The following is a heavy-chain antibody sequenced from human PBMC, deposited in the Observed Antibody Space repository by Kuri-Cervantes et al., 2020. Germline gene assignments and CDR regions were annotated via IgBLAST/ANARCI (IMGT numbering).Heavy chain of an antibody. CDR2: ISAYNGNT. J-gene: IGHJ4*02. V-gene: IGHV1-18*01. CDR3: ARLKFHGAAGFYYFDY. Sequence: ASVKVSCKASGYTFTSYGISWVRQAPRQGLEWMGWISAYNGNTNYAQKLQGRVTMTTDTSTSTAYMELRSLRSDDTAVYYCARLKFHGAAGFYYFDYWGQGTLVTVSS. D-gene: IGHD6-13*01. CDR1: GYTFTSYG.